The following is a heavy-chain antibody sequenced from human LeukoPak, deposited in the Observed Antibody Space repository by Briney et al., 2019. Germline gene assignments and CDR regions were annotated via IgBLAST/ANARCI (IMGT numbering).Heavy chain of an antibody. Sequence: GGSLRLSCAASGFTFSSYSMNWVRQAPGKGLEWVSSISSSSSYIYYADSVKGRFTISRDNAKNSLYLQMNSLRAEDTAVYYCARDEEVVTSEFEYWGQRTLVTVSS. V-gene: IGHV3-21*01. D-gene: IGHD5-12*01. J-gene: IGHJ4*02. CDR1: GFTFSSYS. CDR2: ISSSSSYI. CDR3: ARDEEVVTSEFEY.